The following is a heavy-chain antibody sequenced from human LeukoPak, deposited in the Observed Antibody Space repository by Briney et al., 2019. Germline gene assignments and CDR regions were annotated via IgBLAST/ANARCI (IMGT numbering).Heavy chain of an antibody. CDR1: GFTFSSYW. J-gene: IGHJ4*02. D-gene: IGHD5/OR15-5a*01. Sequence: PGGSLRLSCAASGFTFSSYWMHWVRQAPGKGLGWVSRINSEGSSTSYADSVKGRFTISRDNAKNTLYLQMNSLRAEDTAVYYCARVASPGVFYFDYWGQGTLVTVSS. V-gene: IGHV3-74*01. CDR3: ARVASPGVFYFDY. CDR2: INSEGSST.